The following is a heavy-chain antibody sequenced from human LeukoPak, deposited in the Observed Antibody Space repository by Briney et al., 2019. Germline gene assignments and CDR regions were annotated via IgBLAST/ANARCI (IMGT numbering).Heavy chain of an antibody. CDR3: AIWFGESFDY. V-gene: IGHV1-3*01. CDR2: INAGNGNT. D-gene: IGHD3-10*01. CDR1: GYTFTSYA. Sequence: ASVKVSCKASGYTFTSYAMHWVRQAPGQRLEWMGWINAGNGNTKYSQKFQGRVAITRDTSATTAYLELSSLRSEDTAVYYCAIWFGESFDYWGQGTLVTVSS. J-gene: IGHJ4*02.